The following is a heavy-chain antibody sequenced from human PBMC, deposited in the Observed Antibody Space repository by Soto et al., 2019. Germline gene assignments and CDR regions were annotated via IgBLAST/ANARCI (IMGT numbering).Heavy chain of an antibody. CDR3: NRHVSGYDSSGYVDY. Sequence: GGSLRLSCAAFGFTFSDSAMHWVRPASGKGLEWVGRIRSKANNYATAYAASVKGRFTISRDDSRNTAYLQMNSLRTEDTAVYYCNRHVSGYDSSGYVDYWGQGTLVTVSS. J-gene: IGHJ4*02. V-gene: IGHV3-73*01. CDR2: IRSKANNYAT. D-gene: IGHD3-22*01. CDR1: GFTFSDSA.